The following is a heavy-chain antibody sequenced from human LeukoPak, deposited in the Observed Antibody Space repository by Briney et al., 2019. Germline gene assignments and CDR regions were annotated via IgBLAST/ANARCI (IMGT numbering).Heavy chain of an antibody. D-gene: IGHD1-14*01. J-gene: IGHJ4*02. V-gene: IGHV4-30-4*01. CDR1: GGSISSGDYY. CDR3: DRDLLNEDNHLDY. Sequence: PSQTLSLTCTVSGGSISSGDYYWSWIRQPPGKGLEWIGYIYYSGSTYYNPSLKSRVTISVDTSKNQFSLKLSSVTAADTAVYYCDRDLLNEDNHLDYWGQGTLVTVSS. CDR2: IYYSGST.